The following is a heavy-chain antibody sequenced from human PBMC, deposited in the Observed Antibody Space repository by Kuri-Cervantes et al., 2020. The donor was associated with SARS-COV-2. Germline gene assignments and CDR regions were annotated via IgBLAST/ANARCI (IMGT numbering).Heavy chain of an antibody. Sequence: ASLLVSCKVSGDSPTELSMHWGRQAPGKGLEWMGGFDAEDGETIYAQTFQGRVTITEDTSTDTAYIELSSLRSEDTAVYYCATKSEYSGSYFSYYYYGMDVWGQGTTVTVSS. CDR1: GDSPTELS. CDR2: FDAEDGET. D-gene: IGHD1-26*01. V-gene: IGHV1-24*01. J-gene: IGHJ6*02. CDR3: ATKSEYSGSYFSYYYYGMDV.